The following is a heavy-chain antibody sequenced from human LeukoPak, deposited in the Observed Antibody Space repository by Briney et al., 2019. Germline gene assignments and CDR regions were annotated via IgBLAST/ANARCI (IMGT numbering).Heavy chain of an antibody. Sequence: PGRSLRLSCAASGFTFDDYAMHWVRQVLGKGLEWVSGISWNSGTIGYADSVKGRFTISRDNAKNSLYLRVNSLRAEDTALYYCAKGSSGSYSQDAFDIWGQGTMVTVSS. D-gene: IGHD1-26*01. J-gene: IGHJ3*02. CDR3: AKGSSGSYSQDAFDI. CDR2: ISWNSGTI. V-gene: IGHV3-9*01. CDR1: GFTFDDYA.